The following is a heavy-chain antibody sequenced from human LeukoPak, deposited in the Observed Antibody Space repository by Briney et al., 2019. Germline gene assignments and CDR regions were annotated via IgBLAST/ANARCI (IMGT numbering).Heavy chain of an antibody. Sequence: GGSLRLSCVAAGFSFNTFEMNWVRQAPGKGPEWLSYISYNGHGIYYADSVKGRFTVSRDNAKNSLYLQMNSLRVEDTAVYYCARDGQWLNYYAGRSPVWGQGTLVTVSS. CDR3: ARDGQWLNYYAGRSPV. V-gene: IGHV3-48*03. CDR2: ISYNGHGI. D-gene: IGHD3-10*01. J-gene: IGHJ4*02. CDR1: GFSFNTFE.